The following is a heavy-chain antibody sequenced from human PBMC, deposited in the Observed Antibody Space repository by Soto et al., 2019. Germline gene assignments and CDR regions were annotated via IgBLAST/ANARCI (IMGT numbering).Heavy chain of an antibody. CDR3: ARGNGYCSGTRCQPFDY. Sequence: GGSLRLSCAASGFIFSSYWMSWVRQAPGKGLECVASINQDGSERYYVASVKGRFTISRDDAKNSLYLQMNSLRAEDTAVYYCARGNGYCSGTRCQPFDYWGQGALVTVSS. CDR2: INQDGSER. D-gene: IGHD2-2*01. J-gene: IGHJ4*02. V-gene: IGHV3-7*01. CDR1: GFIFSSYW.